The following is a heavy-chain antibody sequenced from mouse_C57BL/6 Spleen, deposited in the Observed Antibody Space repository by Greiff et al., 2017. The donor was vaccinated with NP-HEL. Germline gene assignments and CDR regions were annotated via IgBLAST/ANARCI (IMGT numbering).Heavy chain of an antibody. V-gene: IGHV1-78*01. Sequence: QVQLQQSDAELVKPGASVKISCKVSGYTFTDHTIHWMKQRPEQGLEWIGYIYPRDGSTKYNEKFKGKATLTADKSSSTAYMQLNSLTSEDSAVYFFARGHSKGAPYYAMDYWGQGTSVTVSS. CDR3: ARGHSKGAPYYAMDY. J-gene: IGHJ4*01. CDR2: IYPRDGST. CDR1: GYTFTDHT. D-gene: IGHD2-5*01.